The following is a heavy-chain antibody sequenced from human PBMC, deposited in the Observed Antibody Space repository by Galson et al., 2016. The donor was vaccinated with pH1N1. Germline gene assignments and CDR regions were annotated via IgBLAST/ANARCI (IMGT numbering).Heavy chain of an antibody. CDR3: ATAGPLVREILYYSYAMDV. D-gene: IGHD3-10*01. V-gene: IGHV1-69*06. CDR1: GGTFSNSA. Sequence: SVKVSCKASGGTFSNSAFSWVRQAPGQGLEWMGGISPIFGSINYAQRFQGRVTVSADIFTNTAYMELSRLRSEDTAIYYCATAGPLVREILYYSYAMDVWGQGTTVTVSS. J-gene: IGHJ6*02. CDR2: ISPIFGSI.